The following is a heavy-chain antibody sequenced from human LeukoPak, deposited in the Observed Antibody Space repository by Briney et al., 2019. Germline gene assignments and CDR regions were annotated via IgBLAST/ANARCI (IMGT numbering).Heavy chain of an antibody. CDR3: ARDYIAAADHDAFDI. Sequence: ASVKVSCKACGYTFTGYYMHWVRLAPGKGLEWMGWINHNSGGTNYAQKFQGRVTMTRDTSISTAYVELSRLRSDDTAVYYCARDYIAAADHDAFDIWGQGTMVTVAS. V-gene: IGHV1-2*02. D-gene: IGHD6-13*01. J-gene: IGHJ3*02. CDR2: INHNSGGT. CDR1: GYTFTGYY.